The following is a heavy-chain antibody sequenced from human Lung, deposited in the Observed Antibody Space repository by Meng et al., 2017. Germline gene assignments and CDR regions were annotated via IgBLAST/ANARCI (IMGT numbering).Heavy chain of an antibody. CDR2: LYHSGST. CDR3: ARGSITMVRGVSVFDP. Sequence: VQLPASGPGLVKPSGTLSLTCAGSGGSISSSNWWSWVRQPPGKGLEWIGELYHSGSTNYNPSLKSRVTISVDKSKNQFSLKLSSVTAADTAVYYCARGSITMVRGVSVFDPWGQGTLVTVSS. CDR1: GGSISSSNW. J-gene: IGHJ5*02. D-gene: IGHD3-10*01. V-gene: IGHV4-4*02.